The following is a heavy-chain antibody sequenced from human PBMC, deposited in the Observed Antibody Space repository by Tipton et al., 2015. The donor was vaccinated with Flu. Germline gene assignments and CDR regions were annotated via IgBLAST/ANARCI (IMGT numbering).Heavy chain of an antibody. V-gene: IGHV1-18*04. Sequence: QSGAEVKKPGASVKVSCKASGYTFAGYYMHWVRQAPGQGLEWMGWISAYNGNTNYAQKLQGRVTMTTDTSTSTAYMELRSLRSDDAAVYCCARDRGARVVPAATLDYWGQGTLVTVSS. D-gene: IGHD2-2*01. CDR1: GYTFAGYY. CDR3: ARDRGARVVPAATLDY. CDR2: ISAYNGNT. J-gene: IGHJ4*02.